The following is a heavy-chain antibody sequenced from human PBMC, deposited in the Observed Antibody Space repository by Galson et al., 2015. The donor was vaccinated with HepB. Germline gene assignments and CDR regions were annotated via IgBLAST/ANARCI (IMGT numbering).Heavy chain of an antibody. Sequence: SLRLSCATSGFTFRNYALDWVRQAPGKGPEWVAIISDNGSNKEYAGSVKGRSTISRDNSKNTLYRQMNSLRAEDTAVYYCAKYGLHCTTTECSRFFVYWGQGTLVTVSS. CDR2: ISDNGSNK. V-gene: IGHV3-30-3*01. D-gene: IGHD2/OR15-2a*01. CDR3: AKYGLHCTTTECSRFFVY. CDR1: GFTFRNYA. J-gene: IGHJ4*02.